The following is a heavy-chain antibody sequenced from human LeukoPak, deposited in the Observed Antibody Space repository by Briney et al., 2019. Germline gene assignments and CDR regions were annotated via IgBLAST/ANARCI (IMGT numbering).Heavy chain of an antibody. CDR1: GYTFTNYD. CDR2: MNPNSGNT. J-gene: IGHJ4*02. V-gene: IGHV1-8*01. D-gene: IGHD3-22*01. Sequence: GASVKVSCKASGYTFTNYDINWVRLATGQGLEWMGWMNPNSGNTGYAQKFQGRVTMTRNTSVSTAYMDLSSLRPEDTAVYYCASGAMIVVVDEYPLDYWGQGTLVTVSS. CDR3: ASGAMIVVVDEYPLDY.